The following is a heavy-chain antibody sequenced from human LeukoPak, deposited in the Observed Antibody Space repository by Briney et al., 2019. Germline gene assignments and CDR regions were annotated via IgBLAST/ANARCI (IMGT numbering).Heavy chain of an antibody. Sequence: GGSLRLSCAISGFTVSSNYMSWVRQAPGKGLEWVSRINTDGSTRNYADSVKGRFTISRDNAKNTLFLQMNSLRAEDTAVYYCAREQEHIAGAKDYWGQGTLVTFS. CDR2: INTDGSTR. CDR3: AREQEHIAGAKDY. J-gene: IGHJ4*02. D-gene: IGHD6-13*01. CDR1: GFTVSSNY. V-gene: IGHV3-74*01.